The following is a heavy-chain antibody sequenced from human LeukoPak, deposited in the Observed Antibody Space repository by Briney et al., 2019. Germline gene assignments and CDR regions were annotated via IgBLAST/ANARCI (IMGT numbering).Heavy chain of an antibody. D-gene: IGHD3-10*01. Sequence: PSETLSLTCTASGGPISSSSDYWGWIRQPPGKGLEWIGSSYYSGSTYYNPSLKSRVTISVVTSKNQSSLKLSSVTAADTAVYYCARQRWLGEFLSPLDYWGQGTLVTVSS. V-gene: IGHV4-39*01. CDR3: ARQRWLGEFLSPLDY. CDR2: SYYSGST. CDR1: GGPISSSSDY. J-gene: IGHJ4*02.